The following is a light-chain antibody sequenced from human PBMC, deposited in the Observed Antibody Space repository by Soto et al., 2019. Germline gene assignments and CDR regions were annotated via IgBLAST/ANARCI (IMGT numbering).Light chain of an antibody. CDR1: SSNIGADYD. V-gene: IGLV1-40*01. CDR3: QSYDSSLSAVV. CDR2: GNS. J-gene: IGLJ3*02. Sequence: QPVLTQPPSVSGAPGQRVTISCTGISSNIGADYDVHWYQQLPGTAPKLLIYGNSNRPSGVPDRFSGSKSGTSASLAITGLQAEDEADYYCQSYDSSLSAVVFGGGTKLTVL.